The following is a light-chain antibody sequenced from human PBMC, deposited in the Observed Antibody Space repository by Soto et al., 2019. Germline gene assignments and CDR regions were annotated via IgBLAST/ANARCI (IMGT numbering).Light chain of an antibody. Sequence: QSVLTQPPSVSGSPGQSVTISCTGTSIDVGAYNFVSWYQQYPGKAPKLIIFDVSARPSGVPDRFSGSKSGNTASLTISGLQADDEADYYCCSYAGTYSPVLGGGTKLTVL. CDR2: DVS. V-gene: IGLV2-11*01. CDR3: CSYAGTYSPV. CDR1: SIDVGAYNF. J-gene: IGLJ2*01.